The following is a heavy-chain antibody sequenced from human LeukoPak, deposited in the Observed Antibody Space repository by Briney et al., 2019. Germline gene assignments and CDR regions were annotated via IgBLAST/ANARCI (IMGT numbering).Heavy chain of an antibody. V-gene: IGHV1-69*13. CDR1: GGTFSNYA. D-gene: IGHD4-23*01. CDR3: ARGWLAETTVVTPYNS. J-gene: IGHJ5*02. Sequence: ASVKVSCKASGGTFSNYAINWVRQAPGQGLEWMGGIIPLFGTANYAQKFQGRVTITAVESMSTAYMELSSLRSDDTAVYYCARGWLAETTVVTPYNSWGQGTLVTVSS. CDR2: IIPLFGTA.